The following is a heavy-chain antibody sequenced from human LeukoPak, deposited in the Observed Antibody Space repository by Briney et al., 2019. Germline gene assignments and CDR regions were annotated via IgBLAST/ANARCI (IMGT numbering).Heavy chain of an antibody. CDR3: ARVETELAARRRYYYYMDV. Sequence: SETLSLTCTVSGGSISSSSYYWGWIRQPPGKGLEWIGSIYYSGSTYYNPSLKSRVTISVDTSKNQFSLKLSSVTAADTAVYYCARVETELAARRRYYYYMDVWGKGTTVTISS. CDR1: GGSISSSSYY. J-gene: IGHJ6*03. D-gene: IGHD6-6*01. CDR2: IYYSGST. V-gene: IGHV4-39*07.